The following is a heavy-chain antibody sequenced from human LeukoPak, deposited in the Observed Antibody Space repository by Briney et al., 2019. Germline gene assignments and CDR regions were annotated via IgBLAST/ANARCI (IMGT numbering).Heavy chain of an antibody. Sequence: TSGTLSLTCAVYGGSFSGYYWSWIRQHPGKGLEWIGYIYYSGSTYYNPSLKSRVTISVDTSKNQFSLKLSSVTAADTAVYYCARSYYYDSSGYSGPDYWGQGTLVTVSS. CDR3: ARSYYYDSSGYSGPDY. CDR1: GGSFSGYY. D-gene: IGHD3-22*01. V-gene: IGHV4-31*11. CDR2: IYYSGST. J-gene: IGHJ4*02.